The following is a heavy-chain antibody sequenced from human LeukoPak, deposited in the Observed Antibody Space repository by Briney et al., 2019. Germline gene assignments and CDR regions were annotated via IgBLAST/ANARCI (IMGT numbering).Heavy chain of an antibody. CDR3: ARECSGGSCLGLEAFGI. Sequence: KPGGSLRLSCAASGFTFSSYSMNWVRQAPGKGLEWVSSISSSSSYIYYADSVKGRFTISRDNAKNSLYLQMNSLRAEDTAVYYCARECSGGSCLGLEAFGIWGQGTMVTVSS. CDR1: GFTFSSYS. V-gene: IGHV3-21*01. CDR2: ISSSSSYI. D-gene: IGHD2-15*01. J-gene: IGHJ3*02.